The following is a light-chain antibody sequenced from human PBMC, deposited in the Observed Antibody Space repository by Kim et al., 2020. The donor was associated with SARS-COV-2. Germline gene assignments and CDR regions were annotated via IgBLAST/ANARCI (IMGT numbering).Light chain of an antibody. Sequence: ASVGDRVTITCQASQDIYNYLNWYQQKPGKAPKLLIDDASNLETGVPSRFSGSGSGTDFTFTISSLQPEDIATYYCQQYDNLPITFGQGTRLEIK. J-gene: IGKJ5*01. CDR2: DAS. CDR1: QDIYNY. V-gene: IGKV1-33*01. CDR3: QQYDNLPIT.